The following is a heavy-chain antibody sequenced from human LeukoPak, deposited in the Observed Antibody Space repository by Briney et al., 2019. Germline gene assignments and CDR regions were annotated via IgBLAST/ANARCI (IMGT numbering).Heavy chain of an antibody. J-gene: IGHJ3*02. Sequence: GGSLRLSCAASGFTFSSYEMNWVRQAPGKGLEWVSYISSSGSTIYYADSVKGRFTISRDNAKNSLYLQMNSLRAEDTAVYYCARDKKRGGRWLVLFPDAFDIWGQGTMVTVSS. CDR2: ISSSGSTI. CDR1: GFTFSSYE. CDR3: ARDKKRGGRWLVLFPDAFDI. V-gene: IGHV3-48*03. D-gene: IGHD6-19*01.